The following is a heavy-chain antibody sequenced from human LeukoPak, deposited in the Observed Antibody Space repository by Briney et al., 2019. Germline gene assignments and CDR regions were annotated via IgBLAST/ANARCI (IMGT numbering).Heavy chain of an antibody. CDR3: ARAAEVYYYYMDV. J-gene: IGHJ6*03. CDR2: ISDSSSAI. V-gene: IGHV3-48*04. D-gene: IGHD1-14*01. Sequence: GGSLRLSCAASGFTFSIYSMTWVRQTPGKGLEWVSYISDSSSAIYYADSVEGRFTISRDNAKNSLYLQMNSLRAEDTAVYYCARAAEVYYYYMDVWGKGTTVTVSS. CDR1: GFTFSIYS.